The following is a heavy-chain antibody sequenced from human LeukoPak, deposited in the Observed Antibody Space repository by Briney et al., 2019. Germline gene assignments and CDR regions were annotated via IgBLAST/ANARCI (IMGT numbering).Heavy chain of an antibody. J-gene: IGHJ4*02. CDR3: ARGFLGGTDQYFDS. CDR1: GFTVSTYA. V-gene: IGHV3-23*01. D-gene: IGHD6-19*01. Sequence: GGSLRLSCAASGFTVSTYAMNWVRQAPAQGLGWVSTIGGGGPTTDYADSVKDRFTISRDNSKNTLYLQMNSLRAEDTAVYFCARGFLGGTDQYFDSWGQGTLVTVSS. CDR2: IGGGGPTT.